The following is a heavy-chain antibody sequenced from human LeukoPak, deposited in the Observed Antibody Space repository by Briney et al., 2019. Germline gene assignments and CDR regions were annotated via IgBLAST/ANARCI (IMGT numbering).Heavy chain of an antibody. D-gene: IGHD2-15*01. Sequence: GGSLRLSCAASGFTFSSYEMNWVRQAPGKGLEWVSYISNSGSTIYYADSVKGRFTISRDNAKNSLYLQMNSLRAEDTAVYYCARDWDLHCSGGSCYAYAFDIWGQGTMVTVSS. V-gene: IGHV3-48*03. CDR1: GFTFSSYE. CDR2: ISNSGSTI. J-gene: IGHJ3*02. CDR3: ARDWDLHCSGGSCYAYAFDI.